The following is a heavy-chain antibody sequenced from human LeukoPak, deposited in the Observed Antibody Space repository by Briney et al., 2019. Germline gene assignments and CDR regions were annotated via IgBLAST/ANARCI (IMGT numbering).Heavy chain of an antibody. V-gene: IGHV3-74*01. Sequence: PGGSLRLSCAASGFTFTTYTMHWVRQAPGKGLVWVSGINTDGSSTNYADSVKGRFTISRDNAKNTLYLQMNSLRVEDMAVYYCYGGNAEQWGQGTLVTVSS. CDR1: GFTFTTYT. CDR3: YGGNAEQ. CDR2: INTDGSST. J-gene: IGHJ1*01. D-gene: IGHD4-23*01.